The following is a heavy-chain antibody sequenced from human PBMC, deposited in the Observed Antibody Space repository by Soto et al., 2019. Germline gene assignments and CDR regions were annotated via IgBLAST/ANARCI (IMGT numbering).Heavy chain of an antibody. J-gene: IGHJ5*02. V-gene: IGHV4-30-2*01. CDR2: IYHSGST. Sequence: SETLSLTCAVSGGSISSGGYSWSWIRQPPGKGLEWIGYIYHSGSTYYNPSLKSRVTISVDRSKNQFSLKLSSVTAADTAVYYCARDRWFDPWGQGTLVTVSS. CDR3: ARDRWFDP. CDR1: GGSISSGGYS.